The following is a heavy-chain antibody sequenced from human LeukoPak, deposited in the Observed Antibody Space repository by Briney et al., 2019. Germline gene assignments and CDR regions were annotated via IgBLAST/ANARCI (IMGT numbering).Heavy chain of an antibody. V-gene: IGHV3-21*01. D-gene: IGHD3-16*01. CDR3: ARDVTLGNFDY. CDR2: ISSSSSYI. J-gene: IGHJ4*02. CDR1: GFTFSSYS. Sequence: GVSLRLSCAASGFTFSSYSMNWVRQAPGKGLEWVSSISSSSSYIYYADSVKGRFTISRDNAKNSLYLQMNSLRAEDTAVYYCARDVTLGNFDYWGQGILVIVSS.